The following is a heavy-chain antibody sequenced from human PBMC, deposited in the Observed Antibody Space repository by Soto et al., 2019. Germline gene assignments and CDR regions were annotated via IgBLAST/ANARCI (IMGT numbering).Heavy chain of an antibody. CDR2: INSGGSST. J-gene: IGHJ4*02. V-gene: IGHV3-74*01. CDR1: GFTFISSW. D-gene: IGHD1-26*01. Sequence: EVQLVESGGALVQPGGPLGLSCAASGFTFISSWINWVRKAPGKGLVWVSLINSGGSSTDYADSLKGRFTISRDNAKNTLYLQMNSLRAEDTAVYYCARDSGSYADYWGQGTLVTVSS. CDR3: ARDSGSYADY.